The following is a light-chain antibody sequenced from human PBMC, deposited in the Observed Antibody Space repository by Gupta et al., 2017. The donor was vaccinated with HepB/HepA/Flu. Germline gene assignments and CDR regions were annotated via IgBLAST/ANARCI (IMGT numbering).Light chain of an antibody. CDR1: RLEYKY. CDR3: QAWDSSSDAS. CDR2: QDD. V-gene: IGLV3-1*01. Sequence: SYGLTQSPSVSVSPGQAASITCSGERLEYKYVCWYQQRAGQSPVVVIFQDDRRPPGIPARFFGSKSGNTATLTISGTQAIDEADYYCQAWDSSSDASFGGGTKVTV. J-gene: IGLJ2*01.